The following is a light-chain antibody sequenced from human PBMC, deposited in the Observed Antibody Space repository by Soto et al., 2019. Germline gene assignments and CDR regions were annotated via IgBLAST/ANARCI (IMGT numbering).Light chain of an antibody. CDR2: DAS. V-gene: IGKV1-5*01. Sequence: DIQMTQSPFTLSASVGDRVTLTCRASQSISSWLAWYQQKPGKAPKVLIYDASSLKSGVPSRFSGSGSGTEFSLTISSLQPDEFATYYCKQYETYSRTVGHGTKVDIK. CDR1: QSISSW. CDR3: KQYETYSRT. J-gene: IGKJ1*01.